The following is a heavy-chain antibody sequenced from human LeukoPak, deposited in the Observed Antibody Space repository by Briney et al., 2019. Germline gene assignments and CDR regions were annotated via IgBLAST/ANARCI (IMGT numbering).Heavy chain of an antibody. CDR2: IHTSGST. J-gene: IGHJ5*02. CDR1: GGSIGRYH. CDR3: ARETPAAGNWYDP. V-gene: IGHV4-4*07. D-gene: IGHD2-2*01. Sequence: SETLSLTCTVSGGSIGRYHWSWFRQPAGEGLEWIGRIHTSGSTNYHPSLKSRATMSVDTSRNQFSVKLRSVTAADTAVYYCARETPAAGNWYDPWGQGTLVTVSS.